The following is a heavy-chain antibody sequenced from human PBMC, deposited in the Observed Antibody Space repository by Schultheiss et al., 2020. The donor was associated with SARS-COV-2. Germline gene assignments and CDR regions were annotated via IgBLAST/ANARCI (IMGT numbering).Heavy chain of an antibody. J-gene: IGHJ2*01. V-gene: IGHV3-7*03. CDR3: AKPYGDYGYDWYFDL. CDR2: IKQDGSEK. Sequence: GASLKISCAASGFTFSTYCMSWVRQAPGKGLEWVANIKQDGSEKYYVDSVKGRFTISRDNSKNSLYLQMNSLRTEDTALYYCAKPYGDYGYDWYFDLWGRGTLVTVSS. D-gene: IGHD4-17*01. CDR1: GFTFSTYC.